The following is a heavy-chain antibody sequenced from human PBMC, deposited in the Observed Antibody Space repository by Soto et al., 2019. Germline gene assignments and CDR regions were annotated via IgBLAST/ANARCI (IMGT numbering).Heavy chain of an antibody. CDR3: ARGGIVLVPAATVKSFDY. Sequence: GASVKVSCKASGGTFSSYAISWVRQAPGQGLEWMGGIIPIFGTANYAQKFQGRVTITADESTSTAYMELSSLRSEDTAVYYCARGGIVLVPAATVKSFDYWGQGTLVTVSS. V-gene: IGHV1-69*13. J-gene: IGHJ4*02. CDR1: GGTFSSYA. CDR2: IIPIFGTA. D-gene: IGHD2-2*01.